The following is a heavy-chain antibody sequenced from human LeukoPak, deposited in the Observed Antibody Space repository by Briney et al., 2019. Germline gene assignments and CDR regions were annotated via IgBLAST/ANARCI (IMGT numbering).Heavy chain of an antibody. J-gene: IGHJ4*02. Sequence: TGGSLRLSCAASGFTFSSYMMNWVRQAPGKGLEWVSGISGSGAWTYYADSVKGRFTISRDNSKNTLYLQMNSLSADDTAVYYCAKFHFNSNWYSGAFDYWGQGTLVTVSS. V-gene: IGHV3-23*01. CDR2: ISGSGAWT. CDR1: GFTFSSYM. CDR3: AKFHFNSNWYSGAFDY. D-gene: IGHD6-13*01.